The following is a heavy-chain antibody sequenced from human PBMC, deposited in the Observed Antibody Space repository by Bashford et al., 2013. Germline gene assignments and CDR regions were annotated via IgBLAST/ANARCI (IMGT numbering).Heavy chain of an antibody. Sequence: GSRRDSPVLALDPSSVTTTWTGSARLQGRGVEWVSAISGSGGSTYYADSVKGRFTISRDNSKNTLYLQMNSLRAEDTAVYYCAKEWGYCSGGSCWSSNFDPWGQGTLVTVSS. V-gene: IGHV3-23*01. CDR3: AKEWGYCSGGSCWSSNFDP. CDR1: DPSSVTTT. CDR2: ISGSGGST. D-gene: IGHD2-15*01. J-gene: IGHJ5*02.